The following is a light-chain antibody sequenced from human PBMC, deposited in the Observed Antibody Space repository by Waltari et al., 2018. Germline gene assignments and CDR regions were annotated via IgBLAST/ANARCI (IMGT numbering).Light chain of an antibody. J-gene: IGKJ4*01. CDR3: QQRRNWPLT. V-gene: IGKV3-11*01. CDR2: DTS. Sequence: EIVLTQSPATLSLSPGERATLSCRGSKSVRYYLAWYQQRPGQAPRLLIYDTSRRATGIPDRFSGSGSETDFTLTISSLEPEDFAVYYCQQRRNWPLTFGGGTKVEIK. CDR1: KSVRYY.